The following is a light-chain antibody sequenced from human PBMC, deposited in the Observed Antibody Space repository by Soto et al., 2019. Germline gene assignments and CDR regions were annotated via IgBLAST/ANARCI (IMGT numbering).Light chain of an antibody. J-gene: IGKJ5*01. CDR1: QSVSSSY. CDR3: HQYGSSART. CDR2: GAS. V-gene: IGKV3-20*01. Sequence: EIVLTQSPGTLSLSPGERATLSCRASQSVSSSYLAWYQQKPGQAPSLLIYGASSRATGIPDRFSGSGSGTDFTLTISRQEPEDFAVYYCHQYGSSARTYGQGTRLEIK.